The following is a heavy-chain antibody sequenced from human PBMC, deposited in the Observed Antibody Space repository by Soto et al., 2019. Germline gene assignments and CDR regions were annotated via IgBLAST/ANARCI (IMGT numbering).Heavy chain of an antibody. CDR2: IRNKAKSYTS. D-gene: IGHD4-4*01. Sequence: GGSLRLSCAASGFTFSDHYMDWVRQAPGKGLEWVGRIRNKAKSYTSEYGASVKGRFTISRDDSKKSLYLQMNSLKTEDTAVYYCARGATVTTNYYYGLDVWGQGTTVTVS. CDR3: ARGATVTTNYYYGLDV. V-gene: IGHV3-72*01. J-gene: IGHJ6*02. CDR1: GFTFSDHY.